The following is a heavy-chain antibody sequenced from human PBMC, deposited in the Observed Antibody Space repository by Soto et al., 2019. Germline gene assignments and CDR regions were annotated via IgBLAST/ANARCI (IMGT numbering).Heavy chain of an antibody. V-gene: IGHV1-46*01. J-gene: IGHJ6*02. CDR2: IDPRGGNT. Sequence: GASVKVSCKASGYTFTSYYMYWVRQAPGQGLEWMGIIDPRGGNTSCAQDFQGRVTMTGDTSTSTVYMELSSLRPEDTAVYYCARDWIAAAGSISISQAFPLLDGMDVWGQGTTVTVSS. D-gene: IGHD6-13*01. CDR1: GYTFTSYY. CDR3: ARDWIAAAGSISISQAFPLLDGMDV.